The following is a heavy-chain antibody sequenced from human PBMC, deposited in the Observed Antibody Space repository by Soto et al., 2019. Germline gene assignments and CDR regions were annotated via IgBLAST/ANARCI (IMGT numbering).Heavy chain of an antibody. CDR2: INHSGST. D-gene: IGHD2-2*02. CDR1: GGSFSGYY. Sequence: SETLSLTCAVYGGSFSGYYWSWIRQPPGKGLEWIGEINHSGSTNYNPSLKSRVTISVDTSKNQFSLKLSSVTAADTAVYYCARGTVPAAIQIDYWGQGTLVTVYS. CDR3: ARGTVPAAIQIDY. V-gene: IGHV4-34*01. J-gene: IGHJ4*02.